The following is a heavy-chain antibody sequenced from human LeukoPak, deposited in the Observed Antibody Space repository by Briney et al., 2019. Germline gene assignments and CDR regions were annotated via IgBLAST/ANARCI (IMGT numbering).Heavy chain of an antibody. CDR3: ARGVDGYSSSWYLLDY. V-gene: IGHV4-59*12. Sequence: SETLSLTCTVSGGSISSYYWSWIRQPPGKGLEWIGYIYYSGSTNYNPSLKSRVTISVDKSKNQFSLKLSSVTAADTAVYYCARGVDGYSSSWYLLDYWGQGTLVTVSS. J-gene: IGHJ4*02. CDR1: GGSISSYY. CDR2: IYYSGST. D-gene: IGHD6-13*01.